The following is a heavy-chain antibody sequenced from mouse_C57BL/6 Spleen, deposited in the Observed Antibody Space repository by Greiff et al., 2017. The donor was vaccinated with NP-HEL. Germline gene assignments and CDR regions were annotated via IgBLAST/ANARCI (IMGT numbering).Heavy chain of an antibody. CDR3: ARLGGNDGDYAMDY. D-gene: IGHD2-2*01. CDR2: IDPSDSYT. CDR1: GYTFTSYW. Sequence: QVQLQQPGAELVMPGASVKLSCKASGYTFTSYWMHWVKQRPGQGLEWIGEIDPSDSYTNYNHKFKGKSTLTVDKSSSTAYMQLSSLTSEDSAVYCCARLGGNDGDYAMDYWGQGTSVTVSS. V-gene: IGHV1-69*01. J-gene: IGHJ4*01.